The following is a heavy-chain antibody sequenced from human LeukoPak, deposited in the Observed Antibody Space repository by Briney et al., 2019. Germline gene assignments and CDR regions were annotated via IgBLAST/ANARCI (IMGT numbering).Heavy chain of an antibody. D-gene: IGHD4-17*01. V-gene: IGHV3-21*01. CDR2: ISSSSSYI. Sequence: PGGSLRLSCAASGFTFSSYSMNWVRQAPGKGLEWVSSISSSSSYIYYADSVKGRFTISRDNAKNSLYLQMNSLRAEDTAVYYCARDANDYGDPDDYWGQGTLVTVSP. J-gene: IGHJ4*02. CDR1: GFTFSSYS. CDR3: ARDANDYGDPDDY.